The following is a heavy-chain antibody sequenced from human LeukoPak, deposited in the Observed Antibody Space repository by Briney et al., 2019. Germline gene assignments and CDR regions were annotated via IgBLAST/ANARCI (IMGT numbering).Heavy chain of an antibody. CDR2: ISAYNGKT. Sequence: ASVKVSCKAAGYPFISFGISWVRQAPGQGLEWMGWISAYNGKTEFAQRFQDRVTMTTDTSTTTAYMELRSLRSDDTAMYYCARDHEDVYGSGSYKLWGQGTRVTVSS. D-gene: IGHD3-10*01. CDR1: GYPFISFG. J-gene: IGHJ4*02. CDR3: ARDHEDVYGSGSYKL. V-gene: IGHV1-18*01.